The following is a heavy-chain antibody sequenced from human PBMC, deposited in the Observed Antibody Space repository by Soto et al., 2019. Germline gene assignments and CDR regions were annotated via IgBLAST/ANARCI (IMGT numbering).Heavy chain of an antibody. CDR3: AKTLGYSYGFGYFDY. V-gene: IGHV3-23*01. CDR1: GFTFSSYA. J-gene: IGHJ4*02. D-gene: IGHD5-18*01. CDR2: ISGSGGST. Sequence: EVQLLESGGGLVQPGGSLRLSCAASGFTFSSYAMSWVRQAPGKGLEWVSAISGSGGSTYYADSVKGRFTISRDNSKNTLYLQMNSPRAEDTAVYYCAKTLGYSYGFGYFDYWGQGTLVTVSS.